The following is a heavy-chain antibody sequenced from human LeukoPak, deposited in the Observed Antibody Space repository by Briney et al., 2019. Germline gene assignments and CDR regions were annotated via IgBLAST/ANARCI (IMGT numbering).Heavy chain of an antibody. CDR3: AGADYYDSSGYSYYYGMDV. J-gene: IGHJ6*02. D-gene: IGHD3-22*01. CDR1: GGSFSGYY. Sequence: SETLSLTCAVYGGSFSGYYWSWIRQPPGKGLEWIGEINHSGSTNYNPSLKSRVTISEDTSKNQFSLKLSSVTAADTAVYYCAGADYYDSSGYSYYYGMDVWGQETTVTVSS. V-gene: IGHV4-34*01. CDR2: INHSGST.